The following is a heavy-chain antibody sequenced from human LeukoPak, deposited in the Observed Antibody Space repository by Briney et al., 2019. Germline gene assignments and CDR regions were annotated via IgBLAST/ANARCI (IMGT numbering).Heavy chain of an antibody. CDR1: GFTLSSYL. Sequence: GGSLRLSCAASGFTLSSYLMSWVRQAPGRGLEWVANINKDGSEETYLDSVKGRLTVSRDNAKISLFLQRNRLRGNDTAVYYCARSNPNRNALDLWGQGTMVTISS. D-gene: IGHD1-14*01. CDR2: INKDGSEE. V-gene: IGHV3-7*01. CDR3: ARSNPNRNALDL. J-gene: IGHJ3*01.